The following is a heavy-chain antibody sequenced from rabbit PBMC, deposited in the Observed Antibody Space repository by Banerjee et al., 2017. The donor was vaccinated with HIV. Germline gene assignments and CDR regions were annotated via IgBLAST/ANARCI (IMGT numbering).Heavy chain of an antibody. J-gene: IGHJ2*01. CDR3: ARDRGSGWDDAFDP. CDR1: GLHFNSSYW. D-gene: IGHD4-1*01. V-gene: IGHV1S45*01. Sequence: QEQLEESGGDLVQPEGSLTLTCKASGLHFNSSYWLCWVRQAPGKGLEWIACINAVTGKAVYASWAKGRFTFSKTSSTTVTLQLNSLTAADTATYFCARDRGSGWDDAFDPWGPGTLVTVS. CDR2: INAVTGKA.